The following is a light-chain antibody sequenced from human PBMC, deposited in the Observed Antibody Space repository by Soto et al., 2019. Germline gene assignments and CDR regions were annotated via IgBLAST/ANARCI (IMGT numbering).Light chain of an antibody. J-gene: IGKJ1*01. CDR3: QQSYSTPHT. Sequence: DIQMTQSPSTLSASLGDRVTITCRASQSINRWLAWHQQKPGKAPKLLIYAASSLQSGVPSRFSGSGSGTDFTLTISSLQPEDFAPYYCQQSYSTPHTFGQGTKVDIK. CDR1: QSINRW. V-gene: IGKV1-39*01. CDR2: AAS.